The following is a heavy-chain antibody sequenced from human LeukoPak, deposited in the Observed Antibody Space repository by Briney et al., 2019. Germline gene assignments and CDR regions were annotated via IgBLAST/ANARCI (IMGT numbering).Heavy chain of an antibody. D-gene: IGHD3-9*01. CDR3: ARGGPPHPDILTGYYPDDY. J-gene: IGHJ4*02. CDR1: GGTFSSYA. CDR2: IIPIFGTA. Sequence: ASVKVSCKASGGTFSSYAISWVRQAPGQGLERMGGIIPIFGTANYAQKFQGRVTITADESTSTAYMELSSLRSEDTAVYYCARGGPPHPDILTGYYPDDYWGQGTLVTVSS. V-gene: IGHV1-69*13.